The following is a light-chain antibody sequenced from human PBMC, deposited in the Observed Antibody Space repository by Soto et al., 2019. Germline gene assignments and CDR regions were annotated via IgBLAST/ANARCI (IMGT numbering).Light chain of an antibody. Sequence: DIQMTQSPSSVAASVGDRVTITCRASQDISSWLAWFQQKPGKAPKLLIYGASTLPSGVPSRFSGSGSGADSTLTISSLQPEDFATYYCQQANSFPLTFGGGTKVDIK. V-gene: IGKV1-12*01. CDR1: QDISSW. CDR3: QQANSFPLT. J-gene: IGKJ4*01. CDR2: GAS.